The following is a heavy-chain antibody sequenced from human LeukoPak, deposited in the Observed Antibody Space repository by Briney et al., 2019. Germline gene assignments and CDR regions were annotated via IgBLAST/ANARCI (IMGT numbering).Heavy chain of an antibody. D-gene: IGHD3-9*01. CDR3: ARRHDILTGYYTYNWFDP. Sequence: ASETLSLTCTVSGGSISSSSYYWGWIRQPPGKGLEWIGSIYYSGSTYYNPSLKSRVTISVDTSKNQFSLKLSSVTAADTAVYYCARRHDILTGYYTYNWFDPWGQGTLVTVSS. CDR1: GGSISSSSYY. J-gene: IGHJ5*02. V-gene: IGHV4-39*01. CDR2: IYYSGST.